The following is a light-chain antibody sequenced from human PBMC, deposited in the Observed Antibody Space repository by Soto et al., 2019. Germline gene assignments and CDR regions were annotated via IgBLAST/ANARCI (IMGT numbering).Light chain of an antibody. CDR1: ENVYEY. V-gene: IGKV3-11*01. CDR3: QQRSKWVT. J-gene: IGKJ4*01. CDR2: DAI. Sequence: EIELTQSPATLSLSPGERATLSCRASENVYEYPAWYQQKPGQAPRLLIYDAINRATGIPARFSGSGSGTDFTLTISSLEPEDFGVYYCQQRSKWVTFGRGTKVEIK.